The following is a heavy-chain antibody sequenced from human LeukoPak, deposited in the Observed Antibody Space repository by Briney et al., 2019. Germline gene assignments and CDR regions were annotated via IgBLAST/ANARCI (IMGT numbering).Heavy chain of an antibody. D-gene: IGHD4-11*01. CDR3: AREGPYTNPFDY. V-gene: IGHV3-33*01. CDR2: IWYDGSNK. Sequence: PGRSLRLSCAASGFTFSSYGMHWVRQAPGKGLEWVAVIWYDGSNKYYADSVNGRFTISRDNSKNTLYLQMNSLRAEDTAVYYCAREGPYTNPFDYWGQGTLVTVSS. CDR1: GFTFSSYG. J-gene: IGHJ4*02.